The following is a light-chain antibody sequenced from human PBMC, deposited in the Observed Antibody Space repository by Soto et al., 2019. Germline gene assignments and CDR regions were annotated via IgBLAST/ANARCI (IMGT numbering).Light chain of an antibody. CDR1: QSISSY. CDR2: AAS. Sequence: DIQMTQSPSSLSASVGDRLTITCRASQSISSYLNWYQQKPGKAPKLLIYAASSLQSGVPSRFSGSGSGTNFTLTTSSLQPEDFATYYCQQSYSTPQTFCQGTKVDIK. CDR3: QQSYSTPQT. V-gene: IGKV1-39*01. J-gene: IGKJ1*01.